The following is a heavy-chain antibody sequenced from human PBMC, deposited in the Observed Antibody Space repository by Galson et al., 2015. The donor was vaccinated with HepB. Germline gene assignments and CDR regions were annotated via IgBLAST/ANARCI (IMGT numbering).Heavy chain of an antibody. V-gene: IGHV3-33*01. CDR1: GFTFSSYG. J-gene: IGHJ6*02. CDR3: AREVGLVAVAGYYHYGMDV. D-gene: IGHD6-19*01. CDR2: IWYDGSNK. Sequence: SLRLSCAASGFTFSSYGMHWVRQAPGKGLEWVAVIWYDGSNKYYADSVKGRFTISRDNSKNTLYLQMNSLRAEDTAVYYCAREVGLVAVAGYYHYGMDVWGQGTTVTVSS.